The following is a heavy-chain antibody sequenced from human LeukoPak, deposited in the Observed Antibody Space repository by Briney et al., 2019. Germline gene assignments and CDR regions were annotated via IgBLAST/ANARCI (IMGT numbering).Heavy chain of an antibody. V-gene: IGHV4-38-2*02. CDR3: ARARGYSYGYYYFEY. Sequence: KSSETLSLTCTVSGYSISSGYYWGWIRQPPGQGLEWIGSIYHSGSTYYNPSLKSRVTISVDTSKNQFSLKLSSVTAADTAVYYCARARGYSYGYYYFEYWGQGALVTVSS. D-gene: IGHD5-18*01. CDR2: IYHSGST. J-gene: IGHJ4*02. CDR1: GYSISSGYY.